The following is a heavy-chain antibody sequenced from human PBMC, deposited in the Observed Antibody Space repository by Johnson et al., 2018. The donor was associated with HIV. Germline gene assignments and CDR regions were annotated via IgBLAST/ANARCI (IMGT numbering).Heavy chain of an antibody. V-gene: IGHV3-30*02. CDR1: GFTFSSYG. Sequence: QEKLVESGGGVVQPGGSLRLSCAASGFTFSSYGMHWVRQAPGKGLEWVALIRYDGSEKYYVDSVKGRLTISRDNAKNSLYLQVNSLRAEDMTVYYCARDKGGIVGYDAFDIWGQGTMVTVSS. CDR2: IRYDGSEK. CDR3: ARDKGGIVGYDAFDI. J-gene: IGHJ3*02. D-gene: IGHD1-26*01.